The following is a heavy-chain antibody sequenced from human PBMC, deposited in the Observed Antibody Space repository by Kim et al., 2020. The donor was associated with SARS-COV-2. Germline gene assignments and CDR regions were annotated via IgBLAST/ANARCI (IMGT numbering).Heavy chain of an antibody. CDR3: ARQQYSGSYGLPDY. D-gene: IGHD1-26*01. Sequence: GESLKISCEGSGYNFPNYWITWVRQMPGKGLEWMGRIDPSYSYTYYSPSFQGPVTISADKSMSATYLQWSSLKAADTAVYYCARQQYSGSYGLPDYCGQGTLVTVSA. CDR2: IDPSYSYT. CDR1: GYNFPNYW. J-gene: IGHJ4*02. V-gene: IGHV5-10-1*01.